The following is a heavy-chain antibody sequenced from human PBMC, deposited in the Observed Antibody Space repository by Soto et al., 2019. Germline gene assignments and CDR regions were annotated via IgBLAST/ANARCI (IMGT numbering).Heavy chain of an antibody. CDR1: GFTFSSYA. D-gene: IGHD3-3*01. CDR3: AREITIFGVIDY. J-gene: IGHJ4*02. V-gene: IGHV3-30-3*01. CDR2: ISYDGSNK. Sequence: GGSLRLSCAASGFTFSSYAMHWVRQAPGKGLEWVAVISYDGSNKYYADSVKGRFTISRDNSKNTLYLQMNSLRAEDTAVYYCAREITIFGVIDYWGQGTLVTVSS.